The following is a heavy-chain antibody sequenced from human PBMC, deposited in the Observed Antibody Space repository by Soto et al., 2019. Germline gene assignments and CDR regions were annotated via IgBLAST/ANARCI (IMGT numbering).Heavy chain of an antibody. CDR2: ISSSSRTI. Sequence: EVQLVESGGGVIQPGGSLRLSCEASGFSFSDSGMNWVRRAPGKRLEWISYISSSSRTIYYAASVEGRFTISRDNVRNSVHLQMNSLRGEDTGVYYCARTRMEWALYFDNWGLGTLVTVSS. J-gene: IGHJ4*02. CDR1: GFSFSDSG. CDR3: ARTRMEWALYFDN. D-gene: IGHD3-3*01. V-gene: IGHV3-48*01.